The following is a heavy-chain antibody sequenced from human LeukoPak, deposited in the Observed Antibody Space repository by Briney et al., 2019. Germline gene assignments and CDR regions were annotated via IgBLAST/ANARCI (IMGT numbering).Heavy chain of an antibody. J-gene: IGHJ4*02. D-gene: IGHD1-26*01. CDR1: GGSISSYF. CDR2: IYNSGST. CDR3: ASLGGTYDF. Sequence: SETLSLTCTVSGGSISSYFWSWIRQPPGKGLEWIGYIYNSGSTKYNPSLQSRVSISVHTSKSQVSLKLSSVTAADTAVYYCASLGGTYDFWGQRTLVTVSS. V-gene: IGHV4-59*08.